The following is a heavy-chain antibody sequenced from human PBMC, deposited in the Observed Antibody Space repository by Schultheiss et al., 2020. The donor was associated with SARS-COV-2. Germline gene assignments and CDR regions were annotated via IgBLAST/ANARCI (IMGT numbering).Heavy chain of an antibody. Sequence: GGSLRLSCAASGFTFSSYWMHWVRQAPGKGLVWVSRINSDGSSTSYADSVKGRFTISRDNAKNTLYLQMNSLRAEDTAVYYCAKLELRWGSFDYWGQGTLVTVSS. CDR3: AKLELRWGSFDY. CDR2: INSDGSST. D-gene: IGHD1-7*01. CDR1: GFTFSSYW. J-gene: IGHJ4*02. V-gene: IGHV3-74*01.